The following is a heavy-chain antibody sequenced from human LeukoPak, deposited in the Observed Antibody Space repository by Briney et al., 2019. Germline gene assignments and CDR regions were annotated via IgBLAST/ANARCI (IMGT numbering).Heavy chain of an antibody. Sequence: PSETLSLTCTISGGSISSNYWGWVQQPPGKGLEYIGYIYQSGNNNYNPSLKSRVTFSEETSKNQFSLKLNSVTAADTAVYYCARGLRVRTFGELSWYIDVWGKGTTVIVSS. CDR1: GGSISSNY. D-gene: IGHD3-3*01. CDR2: IYQSGNN. V-gene: IGHV4-59*01. CDR3: ARGLRVRTFGELSWYIDV. J-gene: IGHJ6*03.